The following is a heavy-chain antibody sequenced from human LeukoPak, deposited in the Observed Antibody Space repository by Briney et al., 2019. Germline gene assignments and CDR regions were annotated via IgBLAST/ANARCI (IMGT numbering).Heavy chain of an antibody. V-gene: IGHV1-69*04. CDR3: ARSISPPTNWFDP. D-gene: IGHD2-2*02. CDR2: IIPILGIA. J-gene: IGHJ5*02. CDR1: GGTFSSYA. Sequence: ASVKVSCKASGGTFSSYATSWVRQAPGQGLEWMGRIIPILGIANYAQKFQGRVTITADKSTSTAYMELSSLRSEDTAVYYCARSISPPTNWFDPWGQGTLVTVSS.